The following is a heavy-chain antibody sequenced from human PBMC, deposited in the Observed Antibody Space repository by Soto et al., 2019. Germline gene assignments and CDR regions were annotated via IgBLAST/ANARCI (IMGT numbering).Heavy chain of an antibody. J-gene: IGHJ3*02. D-gene: IGHD2-15*01. CDR3: ARAAYSLKYRPGPTGAFDI. V-gene: IGHV4-31*03. Sequence: LSLTCTVSGGSISSGGYYWSWIRQHPGKGLEWIGYIYYSGSTYYNPSLKSRVTISVDTSKNQFSLKLSSVTAADTAVYYCARAAYSLKYRPGPTGAFDIWGQGTMVTVS. CDR1: GGSISSGGYY. CDR2: IYYSGST.